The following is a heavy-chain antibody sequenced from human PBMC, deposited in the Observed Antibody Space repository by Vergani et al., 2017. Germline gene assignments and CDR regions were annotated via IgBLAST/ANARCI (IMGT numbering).Heavy chain of an antibody. CDR2: ISYDGTQK. CDR1: GFTSSYYG. V-gene: IGHV3-30*03. CDR3: ARDPDIVVVPAAPYYYYYYGMDV. Sequence: QVHLVESGGGVVQPGRSLRLSCVVSGFTSSYYGMHWVRQAPSKGLEWVAVISYDGTQKYYADSVKGRFTLSRDNSKSTLYLQMNSLRTEDTAVYYCARDPDIVVVPAAPYYYYYYGMDVWGQGTTVTVSS. J-gene: IGHJ6*02. D-gene: IGHD2-2*01.